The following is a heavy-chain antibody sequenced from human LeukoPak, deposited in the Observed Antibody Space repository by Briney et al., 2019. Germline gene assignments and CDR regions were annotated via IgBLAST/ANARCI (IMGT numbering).Heavy chain of an antibody. Sequence: PGGSLRLSCAASQFTFSSYSMSCVRQAPGKGLEWVSTISGGGGSTYFADSVKGRFSISRDNSKNTVDLQMNSLRAEDTAIYYCAKEGFLGYCSSSDCPLDVWGQGTTVTVSS. V-gene: IGHV3-23*01. CDR1: QFTFSSYS. CDR2: ISGGGGST. J-gene: IGHJ6*02. CDR3: AKEGFLGYCSSSDCPLDV. D-gene: IGHD2-2*01.